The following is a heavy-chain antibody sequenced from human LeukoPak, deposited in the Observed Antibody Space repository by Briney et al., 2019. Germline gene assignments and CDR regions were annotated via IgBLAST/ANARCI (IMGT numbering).Heavy chain of an antibody. CDR3: ARDSSDSSSQVAFDF. CDR2: MSSGAQTI. D-gene: IGHD6-19*01. CDR1: GFTFSDYY. Sequence: GGSLRLSCAASGFTFSDYYMTWIRQAPGKGLEWGSYMSSGAQTIYYADSVKGRFTISRDNAKNSLFLQMNSLRAEDTAVYYCARDSSDSSSQVAFDFWGQGTLVTVSS. V-gene: IGHV3-11*01. J-gene: IGHJ4*02.